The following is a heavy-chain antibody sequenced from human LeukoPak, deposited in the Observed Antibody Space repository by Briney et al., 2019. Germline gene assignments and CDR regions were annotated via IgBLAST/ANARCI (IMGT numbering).Heavy chain of an antibody. CDR2: IYPSDSYT. Sequence: MAGGSLRLSCKGSGYIFSTYWINWVRQMAGKGGECMGRIYPSDSYTNYSPSFEGPVTISADKSIDTAYLQWSSLKASDTAIYFCARQRGANWFDPWGQGTLVTVSS. J-gene: IGHJ5*02. V-gene: IGHV5-10-1*01. CDR1: GYIFSTYW. CDR3: ARQRGANWFDP.